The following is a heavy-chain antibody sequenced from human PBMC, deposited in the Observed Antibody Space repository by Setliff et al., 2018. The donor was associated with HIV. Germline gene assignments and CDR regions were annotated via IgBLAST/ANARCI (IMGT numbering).Heavy chain of an antibody. CDR2: ISYTGIT. CDR3: ARHSGVASPNWFDP. Sequence: SETLSLTCTVSGGSISRGSYSWGWIRQPPGKGLEWIGSISYTGITNYNPSLKSRVTISVDTSQNQFSLKVNSVTAADTAVYYCARHSGVASPNWFDPWGQGTLVTVSS. J-gene: IGHJ5*02. D-gene: IGHD3-10*01. V-gene: IGHV4-39*01. CDR1: GGSISRGSYS.